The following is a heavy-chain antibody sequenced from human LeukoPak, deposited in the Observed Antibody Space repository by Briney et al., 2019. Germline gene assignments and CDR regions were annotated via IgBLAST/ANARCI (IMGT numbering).Heavy chain of an antibody. CDR2: IYYSGST. CDR3: ARHATGVYFDY. V-gene: IGHV4-59*08. J-gene: IGHJ4*02. CDR1: GGSFSGYY. Sequence: SETLSLTCAVYGGSFSGYYWSWIRQPPGKGLEWIGYIYYSGSTNYNPSLKSRVTISIDTSKNQFSLKLSSVTAADTAVYYRARHATGVYFDYWGQGSLVTVSS.